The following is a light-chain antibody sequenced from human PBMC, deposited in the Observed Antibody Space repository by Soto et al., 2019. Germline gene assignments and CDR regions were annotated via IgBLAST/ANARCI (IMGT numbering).Light chain of an antibody. J-gene: IGLJ1*01. CDR1: SSDVGGYNY. V-gene: IGLV2-14*01. Sequence: QSARTQPASVSGSPGQSITISCTGTSSDVGGYNYVSWYQQHPGKAPKLMIYDVSNRPSGVSNRFSGSKSGNTASLTISGLQAEDEADYYCSSYTSSSTQVFGTGTKLTVL. CDR2: DVS. CDR3: SSYTSSSTQV.